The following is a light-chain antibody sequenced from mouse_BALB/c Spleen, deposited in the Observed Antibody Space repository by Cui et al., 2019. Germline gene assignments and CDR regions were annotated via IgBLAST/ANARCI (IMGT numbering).Light chain of an antibody. CDR2: DKS. CDR3: LQYDSSPYT. CDR1: QVIGSS. Sequence: IHMTQSPSSLSASLREIVSLTCPASQVIGSSLNWLQQEPDGTVKSLIYDKSSLDYGVPKRFSGSRSGSDYSLTISSLESEDVVDYYCLQYDSSPYTFGGGTKLEIK. J-gene: IGKJ2*01. V-gene: IGKV9-120*02.